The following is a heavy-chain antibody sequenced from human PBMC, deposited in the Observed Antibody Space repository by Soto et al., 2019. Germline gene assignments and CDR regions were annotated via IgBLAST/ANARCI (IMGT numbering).Heavy chain of an antibody. D-gene: IGHD3-22*01. V-gene: IGHV3-30-3*01. Sequence: PGGSLRLSCAPSEFTLSDYAMHWVRQAPGKGLGWVAVISDDGDKVFYADSMKDRLTISRDNSKSTLFLQLTSLGPEDTALYYCARAHYHDSSGPNGHAFDIWGQGTLVTVSS. CDR1: EFTLSDYA. CDR3: ARAHYHDSSGPNGHAFDI. CDR2: ISDDGDKV. J-gene: IGHJ3*02.